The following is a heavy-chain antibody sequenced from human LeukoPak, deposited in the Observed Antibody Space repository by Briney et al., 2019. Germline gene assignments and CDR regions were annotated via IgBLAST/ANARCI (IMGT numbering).Heavy chain of an antibody. CDR1: GGSISSYY. J-gene: IGHJ6*03. D-gene: IGHD4-17*01. Sequence: SETLSLTCTVSGGSISSYYWTWLRQPPGKGLEGIGYIYHSGSTKYNSSLKSRVTMSVDTCKNQFSLKLSSVTAADTAVYYCARGAVTGYYMDVWGKGTTVIISS. V-gene: IGHV4-59*01. CDR3: ARGAVTGYYMDV. CDR2: IYHSGST.